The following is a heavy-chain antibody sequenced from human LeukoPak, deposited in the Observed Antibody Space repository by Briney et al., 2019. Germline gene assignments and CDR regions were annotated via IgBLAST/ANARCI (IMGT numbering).Heavy chain of an antibody. CDR1: GFTFSSYG. V-gene: IGHV3-30*18. Sequence: GRSLRLSCAASGFTFSSYGMHWVRQAPGKGLEWVAVISYDGSNKYYADSVKGRFTISRDNSKNTLYLQMNSLRAEDTAVYYCAKDPGSGWGYDYWGQGTLVTVYS. D-gene: IGHD6-19*01. CDR2: ISYDGSNK. J-gene: IGHJ4*02. CDR3: AKDPGSGWGYDY.